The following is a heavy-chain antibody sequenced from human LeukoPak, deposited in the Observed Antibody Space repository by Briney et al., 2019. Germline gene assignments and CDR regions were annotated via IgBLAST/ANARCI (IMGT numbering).Heavy chain of an antibody. J-gene: IGHJ6*03. V-gene: IGHV4-59*01. CDR2: IYYSGST. Sequence: SETLSLTCTVSGGSISSYYWSWIRQPPGKGLEWIGYIYYSGSTNYNPSLKSRVTISVDTSKNQFSLKLSSVTAADTAVYYCARDQVGALSAGDYYYMDVWGKGTTVTVSS. CDR3: ARDQVGALSAGDYYYMDV. CDR1: GGSISSYY. D-gene: IGHD4/OR15-4a*01.